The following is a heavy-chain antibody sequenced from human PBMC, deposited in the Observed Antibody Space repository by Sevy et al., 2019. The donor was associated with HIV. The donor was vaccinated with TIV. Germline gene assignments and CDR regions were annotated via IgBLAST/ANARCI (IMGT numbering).Heavy chain of an antibody. CDR1: GITFSYYS. Sequence: GGSLRLSCVGSGITFSYYSMNWVRQAPGKGLEWVSSISSSSSNIYYADSVKGRLTISGDNAKKSLYLQMNSLRAEDTAVYYCARDRDGSGSSGGYGMDVWGQGTTVTVSS. J-gene: IGHJ6*02. CDR2: ISSSSSNI. D-gene: IGHD3-10*01. CDR3: ARDRDGSGSSGGYGMDV. V-gene: IGHV3-21*01.